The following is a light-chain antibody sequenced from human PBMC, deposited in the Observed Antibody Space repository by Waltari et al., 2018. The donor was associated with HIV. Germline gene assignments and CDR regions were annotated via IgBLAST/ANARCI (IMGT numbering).Light chain of an antibody. CDR1: SGSVSTSYY. CDR3: VLYMGNGIWV. Sequence: QTVVTQEPSFSVSPGGTVTLTCGLSSGSVSTSYYPSWYQQTPGQAPRTLIYNTNTRSSGVPDRFSGSILGNKAALTITGAQADDESDFYCVLYMGNGIWVFGGGTKLTVL. V-gene: IGLV8-61*01. CDR2: NTN. J-gene: IGLJ3*02.